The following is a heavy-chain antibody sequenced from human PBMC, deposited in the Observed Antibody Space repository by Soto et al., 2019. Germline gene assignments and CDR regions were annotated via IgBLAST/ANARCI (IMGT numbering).Heavy chain of an antibody. CDR3: AKDLEQYGDQNGFDY. CDR1: GFTFDDYT. CDR2: ISWDGGST. J-gene: IGHJ4*02. V-gene: IGHV3-43*01. D-gene: IGHD4-17*01. Sequence: XECLRLACAASGFTFDDYTMHWVRQAPGKGLEWVSLISWDGGSTYYADSVKGRFTISRDNSKNSLYLQMNSLRTEDTALYYCAKDLEQYGDQNGFDYWGQGTLVTVSS.